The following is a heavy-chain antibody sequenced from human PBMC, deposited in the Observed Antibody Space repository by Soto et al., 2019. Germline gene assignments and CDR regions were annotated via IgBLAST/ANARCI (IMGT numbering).Heavy chain of an antibody. CDR2: IYYSGST. CDR3: ARDYDSSGAY. D-gene: IGHD3-22*01. CDR1: GGSISTSSYY. Sequence: QLQLQESGPGLVKPSETLSLTCTVSGGSISTSSYYWGWIRQPPGKGLEWIGRIYYSGSTYYNPSLKSRVTISVDTSKRQFSLKLSSLTAADTAVYYCARDYDSSGAYWGQGTLVTVSS. V-gene: IGHV4-39*01. J-gene: IGHJ4*02.